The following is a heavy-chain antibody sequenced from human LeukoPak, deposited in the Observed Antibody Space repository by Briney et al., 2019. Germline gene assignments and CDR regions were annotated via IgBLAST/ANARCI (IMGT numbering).Heavy chain of an antibody. D-gene: IGHD6-19*01. V-gene: IGHV3-43D*04. CDR3: AKAGMGGWYGSYFDY. CDR1: GFTFDDYA. CDR2: ISWDGGST. Sequence: GGSLRLSCAASGFTFDDYAMHWVRQAPGKGLEWVSLISWDGGSTYYADSVKGRFTISRDNSKNSLYLQMNSLRAEDTALYYCAKAGMGGWYGSYFDYWGQRTLVTVSS. J-gene: IGHJ4*02.